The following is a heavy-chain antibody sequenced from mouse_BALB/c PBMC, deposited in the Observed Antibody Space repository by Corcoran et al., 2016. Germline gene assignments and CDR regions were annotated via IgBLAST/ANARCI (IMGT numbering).Heavy chain of an antibody. Sequence: EVQLHQSGPELVKPGASVKISCKASGYSFTGYYMHWVKQSHVKSLEWSGRISPYNGATSYNQDFKDKDSLTVDKSFSTAYMELHSLASEDSAVYYGARDWDYWSMDVWGAGTTVTVSS. CDR2: ISPYNGAT. CDR3: ARDWDYWSMDV. J-gene: IGHJ1*01. V-gene: IGHV1-26*01. CDR1: GYSFTGYY. D-gene: IGHD4-1*01.